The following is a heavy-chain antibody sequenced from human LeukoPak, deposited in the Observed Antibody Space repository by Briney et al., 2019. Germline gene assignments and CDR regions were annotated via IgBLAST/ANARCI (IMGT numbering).Heavy chain of an antibody. CDR3: AREDSAGATFDY. J-gene: IGHJ4*02. CDR2: IYAGGGT. Sequence: GGSLRLSCAVSGMSVSSSYMTWVRQAPGKGLEWVSVIYAGGGTHYGDSVRGRFTISRDISKNAFYLQMNSLRADDTALNYCAREDSAGATFDYWGQGTLVTVSS. CDR1: GMSVSSSY. V-gene: IGHV3-66*01. D-gene: IGHD2-21*01.